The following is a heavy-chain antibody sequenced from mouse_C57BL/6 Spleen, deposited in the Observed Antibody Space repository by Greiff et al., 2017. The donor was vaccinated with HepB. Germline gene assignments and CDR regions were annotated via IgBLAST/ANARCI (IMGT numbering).Heavy chain of an antibody. V-gene: IGHV1-39*01. J-gene: IGHJ2*01. D-gene: IGHD1-1*01. Sequence: EVQVVESGPELVKPGASVKISCKASGYSFTDYNMNWVEQSNGKSLEWIGVINPNYGTTSYNQKFKGKATLTVDQSSSTAYMQLNRLTSEDSAVYYCARGDYYGSSYDYWGQGTTLTVSS. CDR3: ARGDYYGSSYDY. CDR1: GYSFTDYN. CDR2: INPNYGTT.